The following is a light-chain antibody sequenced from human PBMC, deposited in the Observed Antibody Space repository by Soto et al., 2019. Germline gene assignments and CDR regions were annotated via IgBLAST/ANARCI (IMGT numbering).Light chain of an antibody. J-gene: IGKJ1*01. V-gene: IGKV1-39*01. CDR3: QQSYSTPRT. CDR2: AAS. CDR1: QSISSY. Sequence: DIQMTQSPSSLSASVGDRVTITCRASQSISSYLNWYQQKPGKAPKLLIYAASSLHSGVPSRFSGSGSGTDFTLTISSLQPEDFATYYGQQSYSTPRTFGPGTNVEIK.